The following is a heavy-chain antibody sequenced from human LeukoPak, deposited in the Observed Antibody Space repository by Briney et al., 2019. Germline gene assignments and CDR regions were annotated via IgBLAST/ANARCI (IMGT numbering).Heavy chain of an antibody. V-gene: IGHV3-23*01. Sequence: GGSLRLSCAASGFTFSSYAMSWVRQAPGKGLEWVSAISGSGGSTYYADSVKGRFTISRDNSKNTLYLQMNSLRAEDTAVYYCAKDTYYGSGSYSPLDYWGQGTLVTVSS. CDR2: ISGSGGST. D-gene: IGHD3-10*01. CDR3: AKDTYYGSGSYSPLDY. CDR1: GFTFSSYA. J-gene: IGHJ4*02.